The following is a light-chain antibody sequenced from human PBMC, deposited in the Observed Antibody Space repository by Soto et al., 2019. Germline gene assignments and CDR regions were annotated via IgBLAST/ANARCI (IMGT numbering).Light chain of an antibody. CDR1: QSIGIY. CDR3: QQRSNWPPT. CDR2: DAS. J-gene: IGKJ2*01. Sequence: EIVLTQSPATLSLSPGERATLFCRASQSIGIYLAWYQQKSGQAPRLLIYDASNRATGIPARFSGGGSGTDFILTVSSLEPEDFAVYYCQQRSNWPPTFDQGTTLEI. V-gene: IGKV3-11*01.